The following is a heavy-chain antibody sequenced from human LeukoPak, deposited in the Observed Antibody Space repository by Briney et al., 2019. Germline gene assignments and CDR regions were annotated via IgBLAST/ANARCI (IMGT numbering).Heavy chain of an antibody. CDR2: ISAYNGNT. Sequence: ASVKVSCKASGYTFTSYGISWVRQAPGQGLEWMGWISAYNGNTNYAQKLQGRVTMTTGTSTSPAYMELRSLRSDDTAVYYCARALVLMDFDIWGQGTMVTVSS. CDR1: GYTFTSYG. D-gene: IGHD2-8*01. CDR3: ARALVLMDFDI. V-gene: IGHV1-18*01. J-gene: IGHJ3*02.